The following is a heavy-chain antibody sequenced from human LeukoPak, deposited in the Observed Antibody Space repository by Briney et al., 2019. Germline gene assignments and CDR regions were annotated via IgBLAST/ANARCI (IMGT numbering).Heavy chain of an antibody. Sequence: PSETLSLTCAVSDDSIRSSAYYWGWIRQPPGKGLEWIGSIYYSVSTCYNPSLKSRVTLSIDTSKNQFSLKLSSVTAADTAVYYCASEPYGSGSFLGAFDIWGQGTMVTVSS. D-gene: IGHD3-10*01. CDR2: IYYSVST. V-gene: IGHV4-39*01. CDR3: ASEPYGSGSFLGAFDI. CDR1: DDSIRSSAYY. J-gene: IGHJ3*02.